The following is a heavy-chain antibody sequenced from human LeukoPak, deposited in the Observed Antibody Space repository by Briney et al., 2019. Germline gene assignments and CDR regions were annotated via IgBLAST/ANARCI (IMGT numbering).Heavy chain of an antibody. Sequence: PGGSLRLSCAASGFSFSSYGMYWVRQAPGKGLEWVALIYNDGGLPNYLDSVRGRFTISRDNSKNILYLQMDSLRVEDTAVYYCAQGHYVGNSEFLDNWGQGSLVIVSS. CDR2: IYNDGGLP. CDR1: GFSFSSYG. D-gene: IGHD4-23*01. CDR3: AQGHYVGNSEFLDN. V-gene: IGHV3-33*07. J-gene: IGHJ4*02.